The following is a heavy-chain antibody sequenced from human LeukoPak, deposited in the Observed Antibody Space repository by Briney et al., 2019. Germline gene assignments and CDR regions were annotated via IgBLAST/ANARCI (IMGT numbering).Heavy chain of an antibody. Sequence: GGSLRLSCAASGFTFSSYSKNWVRQAPGKGLEWVSSISSSSSYIYYADSVKGRFTISRDNAKNSLYLQMNSLRAEDTAVYYCARGRDGSGSYEGYWGQGTLVTVSS. CDR1: GFTFSSYS. CDR3: ARGRDGSGSYEGY. V-gene: IGHV3-21*01. CDR2: ISSSSSYI. J-gene: IGHJ4*02. D-gene: IGHD3-10*01.